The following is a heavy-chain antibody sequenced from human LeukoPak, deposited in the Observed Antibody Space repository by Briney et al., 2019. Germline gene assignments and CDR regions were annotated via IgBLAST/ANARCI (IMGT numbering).Heavy chain of an antibody. CDR3: ARAVVVRGNLDY. CDR1: GGSISSYY. Sequence: SETLSLTCTVSGGSISSYYWSWIRQPPGEGLEWIGYIYYSGSTNYNPSLKSRVTISVDTSKNQFSLKLSSVTAADTAVYYCARAVVVRGNLDYWGQGTLVTVSS. J-gene: IGHJ4*02. D-gene: IGHD3-10*01. CDR2: IYYSGST. V-gene: IGHV4-59*08.